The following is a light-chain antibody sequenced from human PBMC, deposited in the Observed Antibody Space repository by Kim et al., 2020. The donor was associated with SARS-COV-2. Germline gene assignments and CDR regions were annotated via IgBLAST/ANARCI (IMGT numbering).Light chain of an antibody. CDR2: KVS. CDR1: QSLVHSNGITF. J-gene: IGKJ2*01. Sequence: DVVLTQSPLSLPVSPGQEASISCRSSQSLVHSNGITFLSWFQQRPGQSPRRLIYKVSNRDSGVPDRFSGSGSGNDFTLKISSVEAEDVGIYYCMQGVHWPYTFGQGTKLEI. CDR3: MQGVHWPYT. V-gene: IGKV2-30*02.